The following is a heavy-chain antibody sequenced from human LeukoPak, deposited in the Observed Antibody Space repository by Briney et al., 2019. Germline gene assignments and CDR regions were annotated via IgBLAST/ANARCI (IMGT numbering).Heavy chain of an antibody. Sequence: GESLKISCKGSGYSFTSYWIGWVRQMPGKGLEWMGIIYPGDSDTRYSPSFQGQVTISDDKSISTAYLQWSSLKASDTAMYYCARSYYDFWSGYSDGQRWTLDVWGKGTTVTVSS. J-gene: IGHJ6*04. CDR2: IYPGDSDT. CDR1: GYSFTSYW. D-gene: IGHD3-3*01. CDR3: ARSYYDFWSGYSDGQRWTLDV. V-gene: IGHV5-51*01.